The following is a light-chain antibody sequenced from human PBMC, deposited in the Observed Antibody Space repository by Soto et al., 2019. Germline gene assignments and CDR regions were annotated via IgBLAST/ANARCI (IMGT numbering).Light chain of an antibody. CDR3: QQYDTWPPLT. V-gene: IGKV3-15*01. CDR2: GAS. J-gene: IGKJ4*01. Sequence: EIVMTQSPATLSVSPGERATLSCRASQSVTSNLAWYQQRPGQAPRLLIYGASTRVSGIPARFSGSGSGTEFTLTISSLQSEELAVYYCQQYDTWPPLTFGGGTKVEIK. CDR1: QSVTSN.